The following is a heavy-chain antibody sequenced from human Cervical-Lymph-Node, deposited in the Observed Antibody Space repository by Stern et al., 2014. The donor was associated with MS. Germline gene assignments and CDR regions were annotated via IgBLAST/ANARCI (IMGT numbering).Heavy chain of an antibody. Sequence: QVQLQESGPGLVKPSETLSLTCTVSGGSIRTFSWSWIRQPPGRGLEGIGCVYSNGTTTHTPSLKSRVTMSVDTSNSQLSLKLHSVTAADTAVYFCARHSFGVKDFDSWGQGTLVTVSS. D-gene: IGHD4-23*01. CDR1: GGSIRTFS. CDR3: ARHSFGVKDFDS. J-gene: IGHJ4*02. CDR2: VYSNGTT. V-gene: IGHV4-59*01.